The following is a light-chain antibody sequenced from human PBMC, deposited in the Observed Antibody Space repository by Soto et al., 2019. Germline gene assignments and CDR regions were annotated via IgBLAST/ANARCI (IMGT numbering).Light chain of an antibody. V-gene: IGLV2-8*01. Sequence: QSVLTQPPSASGSPGQSVTISCTGTSSDVGHYDYVSWYQQQPGKAPKLMIYEVSKRPSGVPDRFSGSKFGYTASLTVSGLQAEDEADYYCSSYGGSNNLVFGGGTKFTVL. CDR2: EVS. J-gene: IGLJ2*01. CDR3: SSYGGSNNLV. CDR1: SSDVGHYDY.